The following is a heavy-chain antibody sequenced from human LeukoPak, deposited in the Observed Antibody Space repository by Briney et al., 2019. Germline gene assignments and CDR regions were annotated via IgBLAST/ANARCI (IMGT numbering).Heavy chain of an antibody. CDR3: TAVYYDFWSGLDY. V-gene: IGHV3-73*01. D-gene: IGHD3-3*01. CDR2: IRSKANSYAT. J-gene: IGHJ4*02. Sequence: QPGGSLRLSCAASGFTFSSYSMNWVRQAPGKGLEWVGRIRSKANSYATAYAASVKGRFTISRDDSKNTAYLQMNSLKTEDTAVYYCTAVYYDFWSGLDYWGQGTLVTVSS. CDR1: GFTFSSYS.